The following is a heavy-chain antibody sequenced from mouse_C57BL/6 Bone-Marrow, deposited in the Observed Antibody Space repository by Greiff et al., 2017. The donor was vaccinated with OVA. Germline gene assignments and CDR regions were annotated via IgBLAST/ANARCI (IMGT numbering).Heavy chain of an antibody. Sequence: EVQVVESGGGLVKPGGSLKLSCAASGFTFSDYGMHWVRQAPEKGLEWVAYISSGSSTIYYADTVKGRFTISRDNAKNTLFLQMTSLRSEDTAMYYCAKERGYYYGSSPDYWGQGTTLTVSS. J-gene: IGHJ2*01. V-gene: IGHV5-17*01. CDR3: AKERGYYYGSSPDY. CDR1: GFTFSDYG. D-gene: IGHD1-1*01. CDR2: ISSGSSTI.